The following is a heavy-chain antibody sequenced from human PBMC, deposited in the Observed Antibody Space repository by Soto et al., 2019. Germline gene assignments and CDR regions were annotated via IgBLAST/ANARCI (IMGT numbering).Heavy chain of an antibody. D-gene: IGHD2-15*01. CDR1: GGSFSGYY. Sequence: QVQLQQWGAGLLKPSETLSLTCAVYGGSFSGYYWSWIRQPPGKGLEWIGEINHSGSTNYNPSLNSRVTISVDTSKNQFSLKLSSVTAADTAVYYCVRGTEGIVVVVAATYFDYWGQGTLVTVSS. CDR2: INHSGST. V-gene: IGHV4-34*01. CDR3: VRGTEGIVVVVAATYFDY. J-gene: IGHJ4*02.